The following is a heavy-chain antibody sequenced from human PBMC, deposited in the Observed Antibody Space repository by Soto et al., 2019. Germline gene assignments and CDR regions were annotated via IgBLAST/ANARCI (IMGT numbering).Heavy chain of an antibody. Sequence: EVQLLESGGGLVQPGGSLRLSCAASGFTFSSYAMSWVRQAPGKGLEWVSAISGSGGSTYYADSVKGRFTISRDHSKNTLYLQMNSLRAEDRAVYYCAKAPPVGTTGHYFDYWGQGTLVTVSS. V-gene: IGHV3-23*01. CDR3: AKAPPVGTTGHYFDY. J-gene: IGHJ4*02. CDR2: ISGSGGST. D-gene: IGHD1-26*01. CDR1: GFTFSSYA.